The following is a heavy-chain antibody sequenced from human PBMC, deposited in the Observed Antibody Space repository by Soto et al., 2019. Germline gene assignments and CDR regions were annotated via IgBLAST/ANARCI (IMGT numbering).Heavy chain of an antibody. CDR3: ASISLPYSSWRDFDY. Sequence: ASVKVSCKASGYTFTSYGISWVRQAPGQGLEWMGWISAYNGNTNYAQKLQGRVTMTTDTSTSTAYMELRSLRSDDTAVYYCASISLPYSSWRDFDYWGPGTLVTVSS. CDR2: ISAYNGNT. V-gene: IGHV1-18*01. CDR1: GYTFTSYG. D-gene: IGHD6-19*01. J-gene: IGHJ4*02.